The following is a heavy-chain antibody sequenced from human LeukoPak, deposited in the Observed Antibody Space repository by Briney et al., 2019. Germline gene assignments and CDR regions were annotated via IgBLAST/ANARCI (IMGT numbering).Heavy chain of an antibody. V-gene: IGHV3-21*01. J-gene: IGHJ4*02. Sequence: GGSLRLSCAASGFTFSSYSMNWVRQAPGKGLEWVSSISSSSSYIYYADSVKGRFTISRDNAKNSLYLQVNSLRAEDTAVYYCARDRSPYGSGSSDYWGQGTLVTVSS. CDR1: GFTFSSYS. CDR2: ISSSSSYI. CDR3: ARDRSPYGSGSSDY. D-gene: IGHD3-10*01.